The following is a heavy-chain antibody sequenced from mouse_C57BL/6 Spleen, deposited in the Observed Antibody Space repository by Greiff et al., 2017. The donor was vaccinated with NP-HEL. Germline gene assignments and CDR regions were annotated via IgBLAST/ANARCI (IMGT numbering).Heavy chain of an antibody. D-gene: IGHD4-1*01. CDR3: ARRGTGTFDY. V-gene: IGHV1-64*01. J-gene: IGHJ2*01. CDR2: IHPNSGST. Sequence: QVQLQQSGAELVKPGASVKLSCKASGYTFTSYWMHWVKQRPGQGLEWIGMIHPNSGSTNYNEKFKSKATLTVDKSSSTAYMQLSSLTSEDSAVYYCARRGTGTFDYWGQGTTLTVSS. CDR1: GYTFTSYW.